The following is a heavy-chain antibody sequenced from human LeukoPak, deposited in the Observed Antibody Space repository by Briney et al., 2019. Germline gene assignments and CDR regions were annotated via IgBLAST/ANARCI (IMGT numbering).Heavy chain of an antibody. CDR3: ARHVYDFWSGQHLSADY. J-gene: IGHJ4*02. CDR1: GGSISSYY. Sequence: PSETLSLTCTVSGGSISSYYWSWIRQPPGKGLEWIGYIYYSASTNYNPSLKSRVTISVDTSKNQCSLKLSSVTAADTAVYYCARHVYDFWSGQHLSADYWGQGTLVTVSS. V-gene: IGHV4-59*08. CDR2: IYYSAST. D-gene: IGHD3-3*01.